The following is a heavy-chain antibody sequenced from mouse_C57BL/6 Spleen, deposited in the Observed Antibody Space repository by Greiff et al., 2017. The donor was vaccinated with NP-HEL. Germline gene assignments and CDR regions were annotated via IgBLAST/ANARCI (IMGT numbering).Heavy chain of an antibody. CDR1: GYTFTSYW. Sequence: QVQLQQPGAELVMPGASVKLSCKASGYTFTSYWMHWVKQRPGQGLEWIGEIDPSDSYTNYNQKFKGKSTLTVDKSSSTAYMQLSSLTSEDSAVYYCARSLDSSGLFDYWGQGTTLTVSS. V-gene: IGHV1-69*01. CDR3: ARSLDSSGLFDY. J-gene: IGHJ2*01. D-gene: IGHD3-2*02. CDR2: IDPSDSYT.